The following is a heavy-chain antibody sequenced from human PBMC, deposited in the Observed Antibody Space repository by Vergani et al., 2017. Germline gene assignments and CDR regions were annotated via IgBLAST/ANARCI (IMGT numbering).Heavy chain of an antibody. Sequence: EVQLLESGGDLVQPGGSLRLSCTASGFIFSTYAMSWVRQAPGKGLEWVSYISSSSSTIYYADSVKGRFTISRDNAKNSLYLQMNSLRAEDTAVYYCARDPEPYYDSSGYTWRAFDIWGQGTMVTVSS. V-gene: IGHV3-48*01. J-gene: IGHJ3*02. CDR1: GFIFSTYA. CDR2: ISSSSSTI. D-gene: IGHD3-22*01. CDR3: ARDPEPYYDSSGYTWRAFDI.